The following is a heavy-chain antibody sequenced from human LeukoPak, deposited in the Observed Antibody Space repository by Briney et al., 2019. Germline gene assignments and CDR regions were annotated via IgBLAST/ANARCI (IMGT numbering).Heavy chain of an antibody. CDR1: GYTFTELS. J-gene: IGHJ4*02. Sequence: ASVKVSCKVSGYTFTELSMHWVRQPPGKGREGMGGFDPEDGETIYAQKFQGRVTMTEDTSTDTAYMELSSLRSEDTAVYYCAFPNGSYRYWGQGTLVTVSS. V-gene: IGHV1-24*01. CDR3: AFPNGSYRY. CDR2: FDPEDGET. D-gene: IGHD1-26*01.